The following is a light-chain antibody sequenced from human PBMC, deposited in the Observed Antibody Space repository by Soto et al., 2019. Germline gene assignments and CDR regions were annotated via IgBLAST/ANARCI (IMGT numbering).Light chain of an antibody. CDR2: GAS. J-gene: IGKJ2*01. Sequence: AIEMTQFPASLSASVGDRVTITCRASQGIRDGLVWYQQKPGKAPKLLIYGASRLESGVPSRFSGSGSGTDFSLTIYRLRPEDSATYFCLQDYNYPRTFGQGTKLQIK. CDR1: QGIRDG. V-gene: IGKV1-6*01. CDR3: LQDYNYPRT.